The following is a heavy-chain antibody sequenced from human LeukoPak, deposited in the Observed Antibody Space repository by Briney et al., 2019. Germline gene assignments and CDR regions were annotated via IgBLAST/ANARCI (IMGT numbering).Heavy chain of an antibody. CDR2: IVVGSGNT. Sequence: SAKVSCKASGFTFTSSAMQWVRPARGQRLEWIGWIVVGSGNTNYAQKFQERVTITRDMSTSTAYMELSSLRSEDTAVYYCAATYYYDTDYYYGMDVWGQGTTVTVSS. V-gene: IGHV1-58*02. J-gene: IGHJ6*02. CDR1: GFTFTSSA. CDR3: AATYYYDTDYYYGMDV. D-gene: IGHD3-22*01.